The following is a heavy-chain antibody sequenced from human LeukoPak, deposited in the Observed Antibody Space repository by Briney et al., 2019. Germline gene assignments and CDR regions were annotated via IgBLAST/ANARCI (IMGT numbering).Heavy chain of an antibody. Sequence: SETLSLTCTVSGGSISSYYWSWIRQPSGKGLEWIGYIYYSGSTNYNPSLKSRVTISVDTSKNQFSLKLSSVTAADTAVYYCARYYDTFWPNLYYYMDVWGKGTTVTVSS. V-gene: IGHV4-59*01. J-gene: IGHJ6*03. CDR2: IYYSGST. CDR3: ARYYDTFWPNLYYYMDV. D-gene: IGHD3-9*01. CDR1: GGSISSYY.